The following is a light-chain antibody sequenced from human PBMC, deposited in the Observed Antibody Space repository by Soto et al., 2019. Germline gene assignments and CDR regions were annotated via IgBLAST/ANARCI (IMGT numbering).Light chain of an antibody. Sequence: DIQMTQSPSSLSASVGDRVTIACRASQNITNFLNWYQHNPGKAPNLLIFAASHLQIGVSSMFSGSGSGTDFTLTISSLHPEDFATFYCQESATTRWAFGQGTKVEIK. J-gene: IGKJ1*01. CDR3: QESATTRWA. CDR1: QNITNF. V-gene: IGKV1-39*01. CDR2: AAS.